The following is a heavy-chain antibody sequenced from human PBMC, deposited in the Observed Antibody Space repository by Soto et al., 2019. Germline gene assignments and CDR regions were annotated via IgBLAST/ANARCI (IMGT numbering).Heavy chain of an antibody. CDR2: IYDSGRT. Sequence: SETLSLTCTVSGDSIRSYSWNWIRQPPGRGLEWIGFIYDSGRTNYNPSLKSRVTISLDTSKNQFSLKLSSVTAADTAVYYCARDQNDYGTFNPWGQGTLVTVSS. CDR1: GDSIRSYS. V-gene: IGHV4-59*01. CDR3: ARDQNDYGTFNP. D-gene: IGHD4-17*01. J-gene: IGHJ5*02.